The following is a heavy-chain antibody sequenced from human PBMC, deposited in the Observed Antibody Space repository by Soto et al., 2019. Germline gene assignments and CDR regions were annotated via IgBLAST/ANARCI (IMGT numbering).Heavy chain of an antibody. D-gene: IGHD1-26*01. J-gene: IGHJ6*02. CDR3: ARDEFATDYYYGMDV. CDR2: INPSGGST. V-gene: IGHV1-46*01. CDR1: GYTFTSYY. Sequence: GASVKVSCKASGYTFTSYYMHWVRQAPGQGLEWMGIINPSGGSTSYAQKFQGRVTMTRDTSTSTVYMELSSLRSEDTAVYYCARDEFATDYYYGMDVWGQGTTVTVSS.